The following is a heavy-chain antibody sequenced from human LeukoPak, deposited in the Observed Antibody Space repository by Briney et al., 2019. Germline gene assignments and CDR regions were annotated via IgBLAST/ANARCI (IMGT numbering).Heavy chain of an antibody. CDR1: GFTFNNYW. CDR3: AELGITMIGGV. CDR2: ISSSGSTI. V-gene: IGHV3-48*04. D-gene: IGHD3-10*02. Sequence: GGSLRLSCAASGFTFNNYWMSWVRQAPGKGLEWVSYISSSGSTIYYADSVKGRFTISRDNAKNSLYLQMNSLRAEDTAVYYCAELGITMIGGVWGKGTTVTISS. J-gene: IGHJ6*04.